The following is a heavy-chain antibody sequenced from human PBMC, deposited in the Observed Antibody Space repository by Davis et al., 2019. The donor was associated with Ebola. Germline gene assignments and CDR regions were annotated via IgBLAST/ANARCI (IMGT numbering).Heavy chain of an antibody. CDR2: INAGNGNT. J-gene: IGHJ6*03. CDR3: ARGYCSSTSCPGYYYYMDV. D-gene: IGHD2-2*01. CDR1: GYTFTSYA. Sequence: VKVSCKASGYTFTSYAMHWVRQAPGQRLEWMGWINAGNGNTKYSQKFQGRVTITRDTSASTAYMELSSLRSEDTAVYYCARGYCSSTSCPGYYYYMDVWGKGTTVTVSS. V-gene: IGHV1-3*01.